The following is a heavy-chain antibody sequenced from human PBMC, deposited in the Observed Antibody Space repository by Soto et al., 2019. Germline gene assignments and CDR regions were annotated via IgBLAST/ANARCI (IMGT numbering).Heavy chain of an antibody. CDR1: GGSISSYY. CDR2: IYYSGST. V-gene: IGHV4-59*01. D-gene: IGHD5-18*01. CDR3: ASFARPWLGYSYGFDY. Sequence: ETLSLTCTVSGGSISSYYWSWIRQPPGKGLEWIGYIYYSGSTNYNPSLKSRVTISVDTSKNQFSLKLSSVTAADTAVYYCASFARPWLGYSYGFDYWGQGTLVTVSS. J-gene: IGHJ4*02.